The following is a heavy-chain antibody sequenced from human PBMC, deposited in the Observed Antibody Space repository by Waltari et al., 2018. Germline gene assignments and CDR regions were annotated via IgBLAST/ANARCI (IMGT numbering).Heavy chain of an antibody. CDR1: GFIFSNYA. CDR2: ISSDGNNT. V-gene: IGHV3-30-3*01. D-gene: IGHD2-8*01. Sequence: QVQLVESGGGVVQPGKSLRLSCAASGFIFSNYAMHWVRQAPGKGLAWVSVISSDGNNTYSAVSVKGRFTISRDNSKNTLYLQMNSLRPEDTAVYYCAKDMTGYCTNGVCYTGGTDYWGQGTLVTVSS. J-gene: IGHJ4*02. CDR3: AKDMTGYCTNGVCYTGGTDY.